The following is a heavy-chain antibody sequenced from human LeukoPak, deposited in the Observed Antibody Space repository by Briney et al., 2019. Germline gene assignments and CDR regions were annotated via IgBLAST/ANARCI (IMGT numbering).Heavy chain of an antibody. CDR2: IYHSRST. CDR3: ARMVSGYYDSSGYYDNWFDP. CDR1: GGSLSSGGYS. Sequence: SETLSLTCAVSGGSLSSGGYSWSWIRQPPGKALAWIGYIYHSRSTYYNPSLKSRVTISVDRSKNQFSLKLSSVTAADTAVYYCARMVSGYYDSSGYYDNWFDPWGQGTLVTVSS. J-gene: IGHJ5*02. V-gene: IGHV4-30-2*01. D-gene: IGHD3-22*01.